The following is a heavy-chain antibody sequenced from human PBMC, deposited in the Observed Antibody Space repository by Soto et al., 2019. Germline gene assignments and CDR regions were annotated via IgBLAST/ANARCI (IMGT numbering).Heavy chain of an antibody. Sequence: EVPLVESGGGLVQPGRSLRLSCAASGFSFDDYAMHWVRQAPGKGLEWVSGISWNSGSIGYAASVEGRFTISRDNAKNSLYLQMTSLRAEDTALYYCAKLLGSNGWFAPWGQGTLVTVSS. CDR2: ISWNSGSI. J-gene: IGHJ5*02. V-gene: IGHV3-9*01. D-gene: IGHD6-25*01. CDR3: AKLLGSNGWFAP. CDR1: GFSFDDYA.